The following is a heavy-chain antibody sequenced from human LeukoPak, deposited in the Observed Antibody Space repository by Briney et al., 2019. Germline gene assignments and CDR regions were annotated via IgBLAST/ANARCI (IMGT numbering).Heavy chain of an antibody. CDR1: GGSISSYY. Sequence: SETLSLTCTVSGGSISSYYWSWIRQPPGEGLEWIGYIYYSGSTNYNPPLKSRVTISVDTSKNQFSLKLSSVTAADTAVYYCARRREPWSSVRVGWYFDLWGRGTLVTVSS. V-gene: IGHV4-59*08. D-gene: IGHD3-10*02. CDR3: ARRREPWSSVRVGWYFDL. J-gene: IGHJ2*01. CDR2: IYYSGST.